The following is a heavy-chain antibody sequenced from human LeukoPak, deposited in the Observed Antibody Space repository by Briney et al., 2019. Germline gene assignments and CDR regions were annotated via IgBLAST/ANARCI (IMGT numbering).Heavy chain of an antibody. CDR1: GFTFSSYE. J-gene: IGHJ6*03. CDR3: ARDLGYYYMDV. V-gene: IGHV3-48*03. CDR2: ISSSGSTI. Sequence: GGSLRLSCAASGFTFSSYEMNWVRQAPGKGLEWVSCISSSGSTIYYADSVKGRFTISRDNAKNSLYLQMNSLRAEDTAVYYCARDLGYYYMDVWGKGTTVTISS.